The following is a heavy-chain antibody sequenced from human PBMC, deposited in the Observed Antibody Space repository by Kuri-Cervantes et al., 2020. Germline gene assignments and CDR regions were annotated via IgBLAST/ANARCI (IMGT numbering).Heavy chain of an antibody. CDR1: GFTFSSAW. Sequence: GESLKISCAASGFTFSSAWMSWVRQTPGKGLEWVANIKQDGSEKYYVDSVKGRFTISRDNAKNSLYLQMNSLRAEDTAVYYCAREGSYDILTGWDYYYGMDVWGQGTTVTVSS. J-gene: IGHJ6*02. D-gene: IGHD3-9*01. CDR2: IKQDGSEK. V-gene: IGHV3-7*01. CDR3: AREGSYDILTGWDYYYGMDV.